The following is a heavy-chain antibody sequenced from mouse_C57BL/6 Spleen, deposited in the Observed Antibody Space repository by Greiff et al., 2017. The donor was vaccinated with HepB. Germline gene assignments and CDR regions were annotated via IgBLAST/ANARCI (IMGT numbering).Heavy chain of an antibody. CDR1: GYTFTSYW. D-gene: IGHD1-1*01. CDR2: IHPNSGST. J-gene: IGHJ2*01. CDR3: ARPDYYGSSYSFDY. Sequence: QVQLQQSGAELVKPGASVKLSCKASGYTFTSYWMHWVKQRPGQGLEWIGMIHPNSGSTNYNEKFKSKATLTVDKSSSTAYMQLSSLTSEDSAVYYCARPDYYGSSYSFDYWGQGTTLTVSS. V-gene: IGHV1-64*01.